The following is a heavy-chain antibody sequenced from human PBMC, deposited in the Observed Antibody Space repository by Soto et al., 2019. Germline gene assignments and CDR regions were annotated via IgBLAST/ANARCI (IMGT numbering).Heavy chain of an antibody. V-gene: IGHV4-34*01. J-gene: IGHJ4*02. Sequence: SETLSLTCTVYGGSFSGFYWSWIRQPPGKGLEWIGEIYHSGSTKYNPSLKSRVTISVDTSKNQFSLRLGSVTAADTAVYYCAGGKRSSLTKLPTYFDYWGQGTLVTVSS. CDR1: GGSFSGFY. D-gene: IGHD1-7*01. CDR3: AGGKRSSLTKLPTYFDY. CDR2: IYHSGST.